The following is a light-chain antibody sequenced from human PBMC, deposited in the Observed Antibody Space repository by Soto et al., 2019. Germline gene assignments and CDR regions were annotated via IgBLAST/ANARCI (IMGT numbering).Light chain of an antibody. CDR3: QHYNSYSEA. Sequence: DIQITQYQASLSSSVVDRVTITCRASQVISNDLDWYQQKPGKAPKLLIYKASTLKSGVPSRFSGSGSGTEFTLTISSLQPDDFATYYCQHYNSYSEAFGHVTIVDI. CDR2: KAS. J-gene: IGKJ3*01. V-gene: IGKV1-5*03. CDR1: QVISND.